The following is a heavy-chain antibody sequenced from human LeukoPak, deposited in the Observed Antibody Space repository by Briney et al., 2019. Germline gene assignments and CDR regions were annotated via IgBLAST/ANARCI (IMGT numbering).Heavy chain of an antibody. CDR3: AKPRRGYNYGYYFDY. Sequence: GSLRLSCAASGFTFSSYGMHWVRQAPGKGLEWVVVIWYDGSSKYYADSVKGRFTISRDNVKNTLYLQLNSLRAEDTAVYYCAKPRRGYNYGYYFDYWGQGTLVTVSS. D-gene: IGHD5-24*01. CDR2: IWYDGSSK. V-gene: IGHV3-33*06. CDR1: GFTFSSYG. J-gene: IGHJ4*02.